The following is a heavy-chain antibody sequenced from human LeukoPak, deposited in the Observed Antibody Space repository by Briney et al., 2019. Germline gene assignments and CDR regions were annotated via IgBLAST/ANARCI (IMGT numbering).Heavy chain of an antibody. CDR2: IDHTGTT. CDR3: ARGRVSSSTWHSTYYYYFYMVV. D-gene: IGHD4-11*01. Sequence: SETLSLTCSVSDDSMTIYYWTWIRQPPGKGLEWIGYIDHTGTTNYNPSLNSRVTISRETSKNHFSRQLSYVTAADTAVYFCARGRVSSSTWHSTYYYYFYMVVWGKGTTVTVSS. CDR1: DDSMTIYY. V-gene: IGHV4-59*01. J-gene: IGHJ6*03.